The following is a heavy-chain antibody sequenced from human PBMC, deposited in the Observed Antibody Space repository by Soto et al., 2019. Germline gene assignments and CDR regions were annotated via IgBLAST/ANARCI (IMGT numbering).Heavy chain of an antibody. CDR3: ARAAYSSSSDTNKYYYYYYGMDV. V-gene: IGHV3-7*03. J-gene: IGHJ6*02. D-gene: IGHD6-6*01. CDR1: GLTFSSYW. Sequence: GGSLRLSCAASGLTFSSYWMSWVRQAPGKGLEWVADIKQDGSEKYYVDSVKGRFTISRDNAKNSLYLQMNSLRAEDTAVYYCARAAYSSSSDTNKYYYYYYGMDVWGQGTTVTVSS. CDR2: IKQDGSEK.